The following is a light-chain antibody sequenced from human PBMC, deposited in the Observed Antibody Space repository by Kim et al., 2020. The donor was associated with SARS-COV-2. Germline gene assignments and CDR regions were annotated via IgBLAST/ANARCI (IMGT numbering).Light chain of an antibody. V-gene: IGKV3-20*01. CDR1: QSVSSSY. CDR3: QQYGSSPPWT. CDR2: GAS. Sequence: PGERATLSCRASQSVSSSYLAWYQQKPGQAPRLLIYGASSRATGVPDRFSGSGSGTDFTLTISRLEPEDFAVYYCQQYGSSPPWTFGQGTKVDIK. J-gene: IGKJ1*01.